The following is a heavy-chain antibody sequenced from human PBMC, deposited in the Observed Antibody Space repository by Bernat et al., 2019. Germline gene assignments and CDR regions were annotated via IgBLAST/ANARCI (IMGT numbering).Heavy chain of an antibody. D-gene: IGHD3-16*01. J-gene: IGHJ1*01. CDR3: AKEGAVPRAEYFQH. CDR1: GFTFSNYA. CDR2: ITTTGGSA. V-gene: IGHV3-23*01. Sequence: EVQLLESGGDLVQPGGSLRLSCAASGFTFSNYAMTWVRQAPGEGLEWVSTITTTGGSAYYADSVKGRFTISRDNSKSTLYLQMNSLRAEDRAIYYCAKEGAVPRAEYFQHWGQGTLVTVSS.